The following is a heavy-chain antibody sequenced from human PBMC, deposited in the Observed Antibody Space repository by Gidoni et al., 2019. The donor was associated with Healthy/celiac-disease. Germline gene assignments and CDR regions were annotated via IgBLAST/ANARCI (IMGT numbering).Heavy chain of an antibody. CDR2: INHRRST. CDR3: ARRCAYSSGSWAFDI. Sequence: QVQLQQWGAGLLKPSATLSLTCAVYGDSFSGYYCSWNNQPPGTGLEWIGEINHRRSTNYNPALNSRVTLSVDTSKNQFSLKLSSVTAAETAVYYCARRCAYSSGSWAFDIWGKGTMGTVFS. D-gene: IGHD6-19*01. CDR1: GDSFSGYY. V-gene: IGHV4-34*01. J-gene: IGHJ3*02.